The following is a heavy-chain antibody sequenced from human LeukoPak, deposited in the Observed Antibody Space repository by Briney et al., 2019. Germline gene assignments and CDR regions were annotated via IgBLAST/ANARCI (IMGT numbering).Heavy chain of an antibody. CDR2: MKQNGSEK. V-gene: IGHV3-7*01. Sequence: GGSLRLSCAASGFTFSSYWMSWVRQAPGKGLEWVANMKQNGSEKYYVDSVKGRFTISRDNAKNMLYLQMNSLRAEDTAVYYCARGYSSSYRIDYWGQGTLVTVSS. CDR1: GFTFSSYW. CDR3: ARGYSSSYRIDY. J-gene: IGHJ4*02. D-gene: IGHD6-6*01.